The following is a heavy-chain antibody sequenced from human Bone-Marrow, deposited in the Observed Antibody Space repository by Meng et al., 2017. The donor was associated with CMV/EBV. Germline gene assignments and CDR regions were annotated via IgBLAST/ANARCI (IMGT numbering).Heavy chain of an antibody. CDR1: GFTFSSYA. D-gene: IGHD1-26*01. Sequence: ETLSLTCAASGFTFSSYAMSWVRQAPGKGLEWVSAISGSGGSTYYADSVKGRFTISRDNSKNTLYLQMNSLRAEDTAVYYCAKDRGVGATDYYYYGMDVWGQGTTVTVSS. V-gene: IGHV3-23*01. CDR3: AKDRGVGATDYYYYGMDV. J-gene: IGHJ6*02. CDR2: ISGSGGST.